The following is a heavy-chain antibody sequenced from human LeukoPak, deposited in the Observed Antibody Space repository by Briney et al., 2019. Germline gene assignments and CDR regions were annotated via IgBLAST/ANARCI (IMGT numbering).Heavy chain of an antibody. CDR1: GFTFSNYA. D-gene: IGHD6-19*01. CDR2: ISGTGVST. Sequence: GGSLRLSCAASGFTFSNYAMTWVRQAQGKGLERVSVISGTGVSTYYADSVKGRLTMSRDNSKNMVYLQMNSLRAEDTAVYYCARGTAVAGPFDYWGQGTLVTVSS. J-gene: IGHJ4*02. V-gene: IGHV3-23*01. CDR3: ARGTAVAGPFDY.